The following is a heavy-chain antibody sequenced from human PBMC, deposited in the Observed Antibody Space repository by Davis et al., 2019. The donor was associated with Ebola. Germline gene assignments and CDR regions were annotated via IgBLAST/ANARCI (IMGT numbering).Heavy chain of an antibody. CDR2: ISSSGSTI. V-gene: IGHV3-48*04. D-gene: IGHD6-6*01. CDR1: GFTFSSYG. CDR3: ARAIAARFDP. J-gene: IGHJ5*02. Sequence: GESLKISCAASGFTFSSYGMHWVRQAPGKGLEWVSYISSSGSTIYYADSVKGRFTISRDNAKNSLYLQMNSLRAEDTAVYYCARAIAARFDPWGQGTLVTVSS.